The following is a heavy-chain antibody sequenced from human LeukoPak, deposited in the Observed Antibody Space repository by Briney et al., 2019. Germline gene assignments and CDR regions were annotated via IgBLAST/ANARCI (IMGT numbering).Heavy chain of an antibody. V-gene: IGHV3-74*01. CDR2: INNDGSST. Sequence: GGSLRLSCAASGFTFSSYWIHWVRQAPGKGLVWVSRINNDGSSTSYADSVKGRFTISRDNAKNTLYLQMNSLRAEDTAVYYCARVRAYDILTGYYSDTFDYWGQGTLVTVSS. D-gene: IGHD3-9*01. CDR1: GFTFSSYW. J-gene: IGHJ4*02. CDR3: ARVRAYDILTGYYSDTFDY.